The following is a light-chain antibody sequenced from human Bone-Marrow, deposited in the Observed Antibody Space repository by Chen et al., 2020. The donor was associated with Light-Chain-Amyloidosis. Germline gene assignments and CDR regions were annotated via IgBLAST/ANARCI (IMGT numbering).Light chain of an antibody. CDR3: SSYTITNTLV. Sequence: QSALTQPASVSGSPGQSITISCTDTSSDVGGDKLVSWYQQHPDKAPKLMIYEVTNRPSWVPDRFSRSTSDNTASLTISGLQTEDEADYFCSSYTITNTLVFGSGTRVTVL. J-gene: IGLJ1*01. CDR2: EVT. CDR1: SSDVGGDKL. V-gene: IGLV2-14*01.